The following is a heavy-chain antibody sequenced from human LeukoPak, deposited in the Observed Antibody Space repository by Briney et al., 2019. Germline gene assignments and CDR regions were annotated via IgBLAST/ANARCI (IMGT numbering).Heavy chain of an antibody. D-gene: IGHD3-22*01. Sequence: GGSLRLSCAASGFTFSSYAMSWVRQAPGKGLEWVSAISGSGGSTYYADSVKGRFTISRDNSKNTLYLQMNSLRAEDTAVYYCAKGLTRSGYNNYFDYWGQGTLVTVSS. CDR2: ISGSGGST. CDR3: AKGLTRSGYNNYFDY. J-gene: IGHJ4*02. CDR1: GFTFSSYA. V-gene: IGHV3-23*01.